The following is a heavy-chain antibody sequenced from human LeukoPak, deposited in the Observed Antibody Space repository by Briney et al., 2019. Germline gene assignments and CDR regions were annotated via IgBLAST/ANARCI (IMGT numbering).Heavy chain of an antibody. CDR3: ARPPSRELWLRFDY. CDR2: ISYDGSNK. Sequence: GGSLRLSCAASGFTFSSYAMHWVRQAPGKGLEWVAVISYDGSNKYYADSVKGRFTISRDNSKNTLYLQMDSLRAEDTAVYYCARPPSRELWLRFDYWGQGTLVTVSS. CDR1: GFTFSSYA. D-gene: IGHD5-18*01. V-gene: IGHV3-30-3*01. J-gene: IGHJ4*02.